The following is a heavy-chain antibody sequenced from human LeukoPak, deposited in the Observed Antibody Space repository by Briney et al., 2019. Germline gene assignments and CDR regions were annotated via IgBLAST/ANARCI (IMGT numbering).Heavy chain of an antibody. CDR1: GFTFSSYG. Sequence: GGSLRLSCAVSGFTFSSYGMHWVRQAPGKGLEWVAVISYDGSNKYYADSVKGRFTISRDNSKDTLYLQMNSLRAEDTAVYYCAKALSTRIAVAGDFDYWGQGTLVTVSS. J-gene: IGHJ4*02. D-gene: IGHD6-19*01. V-gene: IGHV3-30*18. CDR2: ISYDGSNK. CDR3: AKALSTRIAVAGDFDY.